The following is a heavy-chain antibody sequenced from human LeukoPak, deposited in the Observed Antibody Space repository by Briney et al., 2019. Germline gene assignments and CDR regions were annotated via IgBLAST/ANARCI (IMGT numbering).Heavy chain of an antibody. CDR1: GGSISSSNW. D-gene: IGHD3-10*01. V-gene: IGHV4-4*02. CDR3: ARDRLTMVRGVIGYFDY. Sequence: SETLSLTCAVSGGSISSSNWWSWIRQPPGKGLEWIGEIYHSGSTNYNPSLKSRVTISVDKSKTQFSLKLSSVTAADTAVYYCARDRLTMVRGVIGYFDYWGQGTLVTVSS. J-gene: IGHJ4*02. CDR2: IYHSGST.